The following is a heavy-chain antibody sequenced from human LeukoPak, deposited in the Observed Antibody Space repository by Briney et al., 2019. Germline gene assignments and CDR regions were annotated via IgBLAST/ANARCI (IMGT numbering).Heavy chain of an antibody. J-gene: IGHJ6*02. CDR1: GFTFSSYG. Sequence: GGSLRLSCAASGFTFSSYGMHWVRQAPGKGLEWVAVISYDGSNKYYADSVKGRFTISRDNSKNTLYLQMNSLRAEDTAVYYCAKGFSGSSAWYYYYGVDVWGQGTTVTVSS. V-gene: IGHV3-30*18. CDR3: AKGFSGSSAWYYYYGVDV. CDR2: ISYDGSNK. D-gene: IGHD1-26*01.